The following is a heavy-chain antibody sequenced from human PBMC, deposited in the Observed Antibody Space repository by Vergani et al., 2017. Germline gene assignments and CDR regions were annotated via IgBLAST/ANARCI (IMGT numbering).Heavy chain of an antibody. CDR3: TWLYGPTGHWYFDF. D-gene: IGHD3-10*01. V-gene: IGHV2-70*04. CDR1: GIPLSTSGMR. Sequence: QVTLQESGPALVKPTQTLTLTCTVSGIPLSTSGMRVRWIRQPPGKTPEWLARIDWDDEKVYSPSLKTRLTISKDTSKNQVVLTMTKMDPVDTAIYYCTWLYGPTGHWYFDFWGRGTLVAVSS. CDR2: IDWDDEK. J-gene: IGHJ2*01.